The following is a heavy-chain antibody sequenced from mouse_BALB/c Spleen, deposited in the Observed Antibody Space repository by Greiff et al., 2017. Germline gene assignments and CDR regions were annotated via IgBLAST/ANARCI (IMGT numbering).Heavy chain of an antibody. CDR3: ARSMTDY. CDR1: GFTFSSFG. CDR2: ISSGSSTI. Sequence: EVKVVESGGGLVQPGGSRKLSCAASGFTFSSFGLHWVRQAPEKGLEWVAYISSGSSTIHYADTVKGRFTISRDNPKNTLFLQMTSLRSEDTAMYYCARSMTDYWGQGTTLTVSS. D-gene: IGHD2-3*01. V-gene: IGHV5-17*02. J-gene: IGHJ2*01.